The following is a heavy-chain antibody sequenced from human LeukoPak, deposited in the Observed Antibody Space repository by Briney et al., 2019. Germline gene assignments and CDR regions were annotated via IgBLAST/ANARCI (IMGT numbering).Heavy chain of an antibody. CDR3: ASSPFRYDSRSPEFGY. Sequence: GASLKISCKGSGYRFTSYWIGWVRQVPGKGLEWMGINYPGDCDTKYRASFQGQVTISADKSIRTAYLQWSSLKASDTAMYYCASSPFRYDSRSPEFGYWGQGTLVTVSS. CDR1: GYRFTSYW. V-gene: IGHV5-51*01. CDR2: NYPGDCDT. D-gene: IGHD3-22*01. J-gene: IGHJ4*02.